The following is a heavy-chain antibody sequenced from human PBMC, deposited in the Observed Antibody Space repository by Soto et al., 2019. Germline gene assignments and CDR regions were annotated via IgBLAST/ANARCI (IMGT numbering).Heavy chain of an antibody. Sequence: QVHLEQSGPEVQKPGASVKVACRASGKTFMTHGISWVRQAPGQGLEWMGWISPYNDNTNYAQKFQGRVSMTTDLSTSTAYMELRSLRSDDTAVYYCATLRTSGYHTHYFFGMDVWGQGTTVAVSS. CDR3: ATLRTSGYHTHYFFGMDV. CDR1: GKTFMTHG. CDR2: ISPYNDNT. J-gene: IGHJ6*02. V-gene: IGHV1-18*04. D-gene: IGHD3-22*01.